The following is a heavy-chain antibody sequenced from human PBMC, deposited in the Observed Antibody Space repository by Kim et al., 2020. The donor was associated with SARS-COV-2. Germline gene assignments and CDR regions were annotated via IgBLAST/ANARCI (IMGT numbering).Heavy chain of an antibody. Sequence: SVKVSCKASGGTFSGFAVSWVRQAPGQGLEWMGQIMTVFDTIDYAHKFQGRVTITADESTSTAYMDLSSLRSEDTAVYYCARGRDIVVSPSDGDPFDIWGQGTMVIVSS. V-gene: IGHV1-69*13. D-gene: IGHD2-21*01. J-gene: IGHJ3*02. CDR2: IMTVFDTI. CDR1: GGTFSGFA. CDR3: ARGRDIVVSPSDGDPFDI.